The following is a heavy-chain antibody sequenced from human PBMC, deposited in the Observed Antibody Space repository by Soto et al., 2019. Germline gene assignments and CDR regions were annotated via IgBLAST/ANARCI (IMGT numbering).Heavy chain of an antibody. CDR2: IYYSGST. D-gene: IGHD3-16*01. J-gene: IGHJ4*02. Sequence: PSETLSLTCTVSGGSISSYYWSWIRQPPGKGLEWIGYIYYSGSTNYNPSLKSRVTISVDTSKNQFSLKLSSVTAADTAVYYCARVSAPLYDYVWGSPPLDYWGQGTLVTVSS. V-gene: IGHV4-59*12. CDR3: ARVSAPLYDYVWGSPPLDY. CDR1: GGSISSYY.